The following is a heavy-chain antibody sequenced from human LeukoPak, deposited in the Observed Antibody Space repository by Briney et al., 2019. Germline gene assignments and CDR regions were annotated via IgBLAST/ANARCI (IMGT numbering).Heavy chain of an antibody. CDR1: GGSMSSSSYY. CDR3: ARHKGTARGYYFDF. V-gene: IGHV4-39*01. Sequence: SETLSLTCTVSGGSMSSSSYYWGWLRQPPGKGLEWIGSIDYGGSTYYNSALKSRVTISVDTSKNQFSLNLSYVTAADTAVYYCARHKGTARGYYFDFWGQGTLVTVSS. CDR2: IDYGGST. J-gene: IGHJ4*02. D-gene: IGHD3-10*01.